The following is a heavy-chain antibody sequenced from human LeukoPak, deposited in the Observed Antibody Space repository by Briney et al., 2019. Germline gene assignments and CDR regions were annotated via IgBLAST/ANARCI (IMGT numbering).Heavy chain of an antibody. D-gene: IGHD7-27*01. CDR1: GFTFVTFA. CDR3: ARDGQAFNSNWDYFEY. Sequence: GESLRLSCVASGFTFVTFAMSWVRQAPGKGLEWVSGIGNTETYYSDSVKGRFTISRDNSKSTIYLHMSNLRAEDTALYYCARDGQAFNSNWDYFEYWGQGTPVTVSS. V-gene: IGHV3-23*01. CDR2: IGNTET. J-gene: IGHJ4*02.